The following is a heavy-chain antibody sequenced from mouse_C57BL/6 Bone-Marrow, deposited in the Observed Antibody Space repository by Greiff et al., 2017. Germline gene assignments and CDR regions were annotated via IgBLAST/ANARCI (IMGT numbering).Heavy chain of an antibody. D-gene: IGHD1-1*01. V-gene: IGHV1-50*01. CDR1: GYTFTSYW. CDR3: ARSITTVPYFDS. CDR2: IDPSDSYT. Sequence: QVQLQQPGAELVKPGASVKLSCKASGYTFTSYWMQWVKQRPGQGLEWIGEIDPSDSYTNYNQKFKGKATLTVDTSSSTAYMQLSSLTSEDSAVYYCARSITTVPYFDSWGQGTTLTVSS. J-gene: IGHJ2*01.